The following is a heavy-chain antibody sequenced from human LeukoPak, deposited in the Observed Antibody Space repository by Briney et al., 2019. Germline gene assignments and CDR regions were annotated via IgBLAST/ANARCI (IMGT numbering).Heavy chain of an antibody. V-gene: IGHV1-8*01. CDR2: MNPHNGNA. J-gene: IGHJ5*02. CDR3: ARIPQRVPHNWFDP. CDR1: GYTFTSND. D-gene: IGHD1-1*01. Sequence: ASVKVSCKASGYTFTSNDINWVRQAAGQGLEWMGWMNPHNGNAGHAQKFQGRVTMTRDTSTNTAYMELSSLTSDDSAVYYCARIPQRVPHNWFDPWGQGTLVTVSS.